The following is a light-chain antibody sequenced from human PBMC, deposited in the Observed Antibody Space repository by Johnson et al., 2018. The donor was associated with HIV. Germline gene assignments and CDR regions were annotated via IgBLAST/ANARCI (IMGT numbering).Light chain of an antibody. CDR2: DNN. CDR1: SSNIENDY. Sequence: HSVLTQPPSVSAAPGEKVNISCSGSSSNIENDYVSWYQQLPGTAPKLLIYDNNKRPSGIPDRFSGSKSGTSATLGITGLQTGDEADYYCGTWDDSLSTGGVFGAGTKVTVL. CDR3: GTWDDSLSTGGV. J-gene: IGLJ1*01. V-gene: IGLV1-51*01.